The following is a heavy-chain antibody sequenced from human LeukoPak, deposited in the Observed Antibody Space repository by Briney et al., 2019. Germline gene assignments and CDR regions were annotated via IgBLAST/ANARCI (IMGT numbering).Heavy chain of an antibody. J-gene: IGHJ4*02. CDR3: AKFYDILTGYFDH. D-gene: IGHD3-9*01. Sequence: PGGALRLSCAASGFTFTTYAMGWVRQSPGKGLEWVSSVSGGGGGRYYAEFVKGRFTISRDNSKNTLYLQMNSLRAEDTAVYYCAKFYDILTGYFDHWGQGTLVTVSS. CDR2: VSGGGGGR. CDR1: GFTFTTYA. V-gene: IGHV3-23*01.